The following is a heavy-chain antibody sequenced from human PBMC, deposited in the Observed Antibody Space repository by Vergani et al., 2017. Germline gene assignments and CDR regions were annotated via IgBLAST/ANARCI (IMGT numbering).Heavy chain of an antibody. D-gene: IGHD3-9*01. V-gene: IGHV4-31*03. CDR2: IYYSGST. CDR3: ARRSGIVYDIFSGTQYFFDF. Sequence: QVQLQESGPGLVKPSETLSLTCTVSNDSVSSGGYYWSWIRQHPGKGLEWIGYIYYSGSTYYNPSLKSRVTISVDTSKNQFSLKLSSVTAADTAVYYCARRSGIVYDIFSGTQYFFDFWGQGTLVTVSS. J-gene: IGHJ4*02. CDR1: NDSVSSGGYY.